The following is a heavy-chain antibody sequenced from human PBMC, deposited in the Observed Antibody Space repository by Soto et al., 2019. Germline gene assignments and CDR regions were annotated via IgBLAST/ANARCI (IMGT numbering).Heavy chain of an antibody. Sequence: GESLKISCKVFGDSFTGFWIGWVRQMPGKGLEWVASIYPRDSDIRYNPSFQGQVTISADRSTTTAYLQWSSLKASDTAIYYCARQHPLDSRVWYDWGQGTLVTVSS. J-gene: IGHJ4*02. CDR1: GDSFTGFW. CDR3: ARQHPLDSRVWYD. CDR2: IYPRDSDI. V-gene: IGHV5-51*01. D-gene: IGHD6-19*01.